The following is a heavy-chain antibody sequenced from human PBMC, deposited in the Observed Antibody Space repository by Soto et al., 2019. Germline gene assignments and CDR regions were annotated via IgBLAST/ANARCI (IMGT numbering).Heavy chain of an antibody. V-gene: IGHV1-18*01. CDR3: AKASGYCSRTSCYTDYGMDV. J-gene: IGHJ6*02. D-gene: IGHD2-2*02. CDR1: GYTFTNYG. Sequence: ASVKVSCKASGYTFTNYGISWVRQAPVQGLEWMGWISSYNGNTNYAQKLQGRVTLTTDTSTSTAYMELRSLRSCDTAVYYCAKASGYCSRTSCYTDYGMDVWGQGTTVTVSS. CDR2: ISSYNGNT.